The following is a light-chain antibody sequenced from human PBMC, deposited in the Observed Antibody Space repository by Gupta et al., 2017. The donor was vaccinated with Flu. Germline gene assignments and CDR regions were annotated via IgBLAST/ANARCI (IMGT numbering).Light chain of an antibody. Sequence: QSALTQPPSASGSPGQSVTISCTGTSSDVGAFEYVSWYQQHPGKAPKLMIYEVTGRPSGVPARFSGSKSGNTASLTVSGLQAEDEADYYCSSYAGSNNFVFGTGTTVTVL. CDR3: SSYAGSNNFV. V-gene: IGLV2-8*01. J-gene: IGLJ1*01. CDR2: EVT. CDR1: SSDVGAFEY.